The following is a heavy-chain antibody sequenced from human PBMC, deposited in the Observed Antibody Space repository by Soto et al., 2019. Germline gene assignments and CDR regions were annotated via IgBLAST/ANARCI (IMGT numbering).Heavy chain of an antibody. CDR1: GFTFSSYG. CDR3: ARAPYYYDSSGYPRAPFY. Sequence: GGSLRLSCAASGFTFSSYGMHWVRQAPGKGLEWVAVIWYDGSNKYYADSVKGRFTISRDNSKNTLYLQMNSLRAEDTAVYYCARAPYYYDSSGYPRAPFYWGQGTLVTVYS. CDR2: IWYDGSNK. V-gene: IGHV3-33*01. D-gene: IGHD3-22*01. J-gene: IGHJ4*02.